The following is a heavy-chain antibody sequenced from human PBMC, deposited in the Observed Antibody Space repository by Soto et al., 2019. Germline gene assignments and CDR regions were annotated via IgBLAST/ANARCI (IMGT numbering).Heavy chain of an antibody. CDR3: ARAFSVSNFDY. J-gene: IGHJ4*02. CDR1: GGSVSSGAYF. V-gene: IGHV4-31*03. D-gene: IGHD4-17*01. Sequence: LSLTCTVSGGSVSSGAYFWSWIRQRPGKGLEWIGYIFYSGRTLYNPSLRSRVSISAATSQNQFSLRLTSVTAADTAVYYCARAFSVSNFDYWGLGSLVTVS. CDR2: IFYSGRT.